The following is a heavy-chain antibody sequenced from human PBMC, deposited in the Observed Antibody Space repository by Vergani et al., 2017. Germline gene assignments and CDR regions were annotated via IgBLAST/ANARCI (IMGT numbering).Heavy chain of an antibody. D-gene: IGHD3-16*01. CDR1: GASIRSSNYY. CDR3: ARHSTVEWLLKFGGIDP. Sequence: QLQLQESGPGLVKPSATLSLTCSVSGASIRSSNYYWGWIRQPPGKGLEWIASIYYSGSTYYNPSLKSRVTISVDTSKNQFSLKLSSLTAADTAVYFCARHSTVEWLLKFGGIDPWGQGILVTVSS. J-gene: IGHJ5*02. CDR2: IYYSGST. V-gene: IGHV4-39*01.